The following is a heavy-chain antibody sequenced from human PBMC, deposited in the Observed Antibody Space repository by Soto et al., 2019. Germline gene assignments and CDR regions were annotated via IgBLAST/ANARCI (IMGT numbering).Heavy chain of an antibody. J-gene: IGHJ4*02. V-gene: IGHV1-69*02. CDR1: GGTFSSYT. CDR3: AGAGDGSLGY. D-gene: IGHD1-26*01. Sequence: QVQLVQSGAEVTKPGSSVKVSCKASGGTFSSYTISWVRQAPGQGLEWMGRIIPILGIANYAQKFQGRVTITADKSTSTAYMALSSLRSEDTGVYYCAGAGDGSLGYWGQGTLVTVSS. CDR2: IIPILGIA.